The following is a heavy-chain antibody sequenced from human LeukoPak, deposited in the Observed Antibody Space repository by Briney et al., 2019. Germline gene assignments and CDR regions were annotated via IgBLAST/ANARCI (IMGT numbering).Heavy chain of an antibody. V-gene: IGHV4-30-4*01. CDR2: IYYSGNT. Sequence: PSQTLSLTCTVSGGSITSDDYSWSRIRQPPGKGLEWIGYIYYSGNTYYNPSLKSRVTISVDTSKNQFSLKLSSVTAADTAVYYCARTYIDYLPLWGQGTLVTVSS. J-gene: IGHJ4*02. CDR3: ARTYIDYLPL. CDR1: GGSITSDDYS. D-gene: IGHD4-11*01.